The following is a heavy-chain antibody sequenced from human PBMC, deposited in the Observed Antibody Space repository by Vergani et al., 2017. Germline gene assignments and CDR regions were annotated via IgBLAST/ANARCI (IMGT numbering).Heavy chain of an antibody. CDR2: IIPILGIA. D-gene: IGHD3-10*01. J-gene: IGHJ4*02. Sequence: QVQLVQSGAEVKKPGSSVKVSCKASGGTFSSYTISWVRQAPGQGLEWMGRIIPILGIANYAQKFQGRVTITADKSTSTAYMELSSLRSEDTAVYYWASXGYYGSGTMGAFDYWGQGTLVTVSS. V-gene: IGHV1-69*02. CDR3: ASXGYYGSGTMGAFDY. CDR1: GGTFSSYT.